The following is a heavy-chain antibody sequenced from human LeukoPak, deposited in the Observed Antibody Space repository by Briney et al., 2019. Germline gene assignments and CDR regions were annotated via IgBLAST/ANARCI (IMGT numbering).Heavy chain of an antibody. CDR1: GGSISSYY. V-gene: IGHV4-59*01. J-gene: IGHJ4*02. CDR2: IYYSGST. D-gene: IGHD3-22*01. CDR3: ARLKYYYDSSGYYNFDY. Sequence: PSETLSLTCTVSGGSISSYYWSWIRQPPGKGLEWIGYIYYSGSTNYNPSLKSRVTISVDTSKNQFSLKLSSVTAADTAVYYCARLKYYYDSSGYYNFDYWGQGTLVTVSS.